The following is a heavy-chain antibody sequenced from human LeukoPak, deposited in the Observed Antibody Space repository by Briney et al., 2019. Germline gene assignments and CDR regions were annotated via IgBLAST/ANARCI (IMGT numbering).Heavy chain of an antibody. D-gene: IGHD3-22*01. J-gene: IGHJ4*02. CDR3: ARDKGWYDSSGYYYVGVLGD. V-gene: IGHV1-46*01. CDR2: INPSGGST. CDR1: GYTFTGYY. Sequence: ASVKVSCKASGYTFTGYYMHWVRQAPGQGLEWMGIINPSGGSTSYAQKFQGRVTMTRDTSTSTVYMELSSLRSEDTAVYYCARDKGWYDSSGYYYVGVLGDWGQGTLVTVSS.